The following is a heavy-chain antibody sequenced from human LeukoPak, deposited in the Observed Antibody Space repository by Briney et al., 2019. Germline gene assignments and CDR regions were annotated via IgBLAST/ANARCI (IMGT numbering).Heavy chain of an antibody. Sequence: PSQTLSLTCAVSGDSISSGSYYWSWIRQPAGKGLEWIGRIYTNGGTNYKPSLKSRVTISVDTSKNQFSLKLSSVTAADTAVYYCARSGTDDDYGDYAGYWGQGTLVTVSS. CDR1: GDSISSGSYY. CDR3: ARSGTDDDYGDYAGY. D-gene: IGHD4-17*01. CDR2: IYTNGGT. V-gene: IGHV4-61*02. J-gene: IGHJ4*02.